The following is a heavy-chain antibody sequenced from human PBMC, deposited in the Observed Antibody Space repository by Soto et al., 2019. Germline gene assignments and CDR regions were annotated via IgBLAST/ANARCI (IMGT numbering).Heavy chain of an antibody. Sequence: SETLSLTCTVSGGSISSSSYYWGWIRQPPGKGLEWIGSIYYSGSTYYNPSLKSRVTISVDTSKNLFSLKLSSVTAADTAVYYCARLGGALQQLAYYFDYWGQGTLVTVSS. D-gene: IGHD6-13*01. CDR2: IYYSGST. CDR1: GGSISSSSYY. V-gene: IGHV4-39*07. CDR3: ARLGGALQQLAYYFDY. J-gene: IGHJ4*02.